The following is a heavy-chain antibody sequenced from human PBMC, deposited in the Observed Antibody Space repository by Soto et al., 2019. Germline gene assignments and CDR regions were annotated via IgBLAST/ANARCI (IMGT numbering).Heavy chain of an antibody. CDR2: ISYDGSNK. CDR1: GFTFSSYA. D-gene: IGHD6-13*01. V-gene: IGHV3-30-3*01. CDR3: ASPRLSSDGTSPIDY. J-gene: IGHJ4*02. Sequence: QVPLVESGGGVVQPGRSLRLSCAASGFTFSSYAMHWVRQAPGKGLEWVAVISYDGSNKYYADSVNGRFTISRDNSKDTLYLQRNSLGAEDTAVYYCASPRLSSDGTSPIDYWGQGTLVTVSS.